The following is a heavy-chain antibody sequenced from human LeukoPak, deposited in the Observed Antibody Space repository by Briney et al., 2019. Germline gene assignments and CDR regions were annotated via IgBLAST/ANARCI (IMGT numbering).Heavy chain of an antibody. CDR1: GYTFTCYY. V-gene: IGHV1-2*02. CDR2: INPNSGGT. D-gene: IGHD6-13*01. J-gene: IGHJ4*02. Sequence: ASVEVSCKASGYTFTCYYMHWVRQAPGQGLEWMGWINPNSGGTNYAQKFQGRVTMTRDTSISTAYMELSRLRSDDTAVYYCARAAAVRWANPNDMGYWGQGTLVTVSS. CDR3: ARAAAVRWANPNDMGY.